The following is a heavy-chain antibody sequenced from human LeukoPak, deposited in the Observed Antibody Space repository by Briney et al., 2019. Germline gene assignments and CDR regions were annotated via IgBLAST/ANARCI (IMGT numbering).Heavy chain of an antibody. Sequence: ASVKVSCKASGYTFTGYYMHWVRQAPGQGLEWMGWINPNSGGTNYAQKFQGRVTMTRDTSISPAYMELSRLRSDDTAGYYCARDREWELLCYFDYWGQGTLVTVSS. J-gene: IGHJ4*02. CDR2: INPNSGGT. D-gene: IGHD1-26*01. V-gene: IGHV1-2*02. CDR3: ARDREWELLCYFDY. CDR1: GYTFTGYY.